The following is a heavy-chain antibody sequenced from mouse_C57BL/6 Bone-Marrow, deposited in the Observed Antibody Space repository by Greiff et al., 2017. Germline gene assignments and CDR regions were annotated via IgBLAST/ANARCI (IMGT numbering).Heavy chain of an antibody. V-gene: IGHV5-4*03. D-gene: IGHD4-1*01. J-gene: IGHJ4*01. CDR3: ARSLTSLRGDY. Sequence: EVKLVESGGGLVKPGGSLKLSCAASGFTFSSYAMSWVRQTPEKRLEWVATISDGGSYTYYPDNVKGRFTISRDNAKNNLYLQMSHLKSEDTAMYYCARSLTSLRGDYWGQGTSVTVSS. CDR1: GFTFSSYA. CDR2: ISDGGSYT.